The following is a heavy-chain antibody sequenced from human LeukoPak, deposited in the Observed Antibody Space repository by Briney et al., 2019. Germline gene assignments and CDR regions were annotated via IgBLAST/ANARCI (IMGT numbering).Heavy chain of an antibody. D-gene: IGHD5-12*01. J-gene: IGHJ3*02. CDR2: ISYDGSNK. V-gene: IGHV3-30*03. Sequence: GGSLRLSCAASGFTFSSYGMHWVRQAPGKGLEWVAVISYDGSNKYYADSVKGRFTISRDNSKDTLYLQMNSLRAEDTAVYYCASDGGYFSDDAFDIWGQGTMVTVSS. CDR1: GFTFSSYG. CDR3: ASDGGYFSDDAFDI.